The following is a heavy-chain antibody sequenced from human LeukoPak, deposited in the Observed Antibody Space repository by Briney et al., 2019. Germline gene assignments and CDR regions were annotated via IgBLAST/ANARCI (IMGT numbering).Heavy chain of an antibody. Sequence: GGSLRLSCAASGFTFSNYWMHWVRQAPGKGPVWVSRINSDGSTTTYADSVKGRFTISRDNAKNTLYLQMNSLGAEDTAVYYCSSTVATIVNWGQGTLVTVSS. D-gene: IGHD5-12*01. CDR2: INSDGSTT. V-gene: IGHV3-74*01. CDR1: GFTFSNYW. CDR3: SSTVATIVN. J-gene: IGHJ4*02.